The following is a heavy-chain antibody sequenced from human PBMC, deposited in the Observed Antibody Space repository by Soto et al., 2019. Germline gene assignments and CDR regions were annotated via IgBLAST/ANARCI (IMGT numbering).Heavy chain of an antibody. Sequence: QVLLVQSGAEVKKPGSSVKVSCKASGGTFSSYGISWMRQAPGRGLEWMGGIIPLFGTTNYAQKFRGRVTFTADESTSAVYMELRSLRFEDTAVYYCARAHGSSWYNWFDPWGQGTLVTVSS. J-gene: IGHJ5*02. D-gene: IGHD6-13*01. V-gene: IGHV1-69*01. CDR1: GGTFSSYG. CDR2: IIPLFGTT. CDR3: ARAHGSSWYNWFDP.